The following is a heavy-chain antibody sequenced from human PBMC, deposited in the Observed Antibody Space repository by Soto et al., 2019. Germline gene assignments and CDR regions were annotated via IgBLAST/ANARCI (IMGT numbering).Heavy chain of an antibody. CDR3: ARDRDPYCGGDCYSVDLDY. D-gene: IGHD2-21*02. Sequence: GGSLRLSCAASGFTFSSYGMHWVRQAPGKGLEWVAVIWYDGSNKYYADSVKGRFTISRDNSKNTLYLQMNSLRAEDTAVYYCARDRDPYCGGDCYSVDLDYWGQGTLVTVSS. J-gene: IGHJ4*02. CDR2: IWYDGSNK. CDR1: GFTFSSYG. V-gene: IGHV3-33*01.